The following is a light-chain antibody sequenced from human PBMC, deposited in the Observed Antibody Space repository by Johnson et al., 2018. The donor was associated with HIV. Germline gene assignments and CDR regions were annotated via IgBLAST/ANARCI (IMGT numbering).Light chain of an antibody. CDR2: DNN. V-gene: IGLV1-51*01. Sequence: QSVLTQPPSVSAAPGQKVTISCSGSSSNIGNNDVSWYQQLPGTAPKLLIYDNNQRPSGIPDRFSGSKSGTSAAMGITGLQTADEADYYCAPWERSLSAGGVFGTGTKVTVL. J-gene: IGLJ1*01. CDR3: APWERSLSAGGV. CDR1: SSNIGNND.